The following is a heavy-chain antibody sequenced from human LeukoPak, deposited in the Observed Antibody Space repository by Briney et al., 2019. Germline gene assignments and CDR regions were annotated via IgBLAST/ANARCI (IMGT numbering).Heavy chain of an antibody. J-gene: IGHJ4*02. Sequence: VGSLRLSCAASGFTFSSYAMSWVRQAPGQGLEWVSCISASGSSTFYADSVKGRFTISRDNSTKTLYLQMNSLRAEDTALYYCAKDTGLWWFDYWGQGTLVTVSS. V-gene: IGHV3-23*01. CDR1: GFTFSSYA. D-gene: IGHD2-21*01. CDR2: ISASGSST. CDR3: AKDTGLWWFDY.